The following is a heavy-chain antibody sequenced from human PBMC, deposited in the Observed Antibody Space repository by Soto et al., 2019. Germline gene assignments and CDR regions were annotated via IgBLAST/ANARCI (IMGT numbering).Heavy chain of an antibody. V-gene: IGHV3-23*01. D-gene: IGHD3-9*01. CDR2: ISGSGGST. Sequence: GGSLRLSCAASGFTFSSYAMSWVRQAPGKGLEWVSAISGSGGSTYYADSVKGRFTISRDNSKNTLYLQMNSLRAEDTAVYYCAKDKVRIFDWLPDYGMDVWGQGTTVTAP. CDR3: AKDKVRIFDWLPDYGMDV. CDR1: GFTFSSYA. J-gene: IGHJ6*02.